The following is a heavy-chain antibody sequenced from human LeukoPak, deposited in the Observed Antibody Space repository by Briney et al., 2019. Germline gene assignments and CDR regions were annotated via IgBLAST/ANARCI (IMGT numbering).Heavy chain of an antibody. CDR1: GFTFSHYG. V-gene: IGHV3-33*01. CDR3: NRRWYVGNCYSDFDN. D-gene: IGHD2-21*02. CDR2: LWYDESEK. J-gene: IGHJ5*02. Sequence: GGSLRLSCAVSGFTFSHYGMHWVRQAPGKGLEWVAVLWYDESEKYYADSVKGRFTISRDNSKNTLYLHMNSLRAEETTVYYCNRRWYVGNCYSDFDNWGQGTLVTVSS.